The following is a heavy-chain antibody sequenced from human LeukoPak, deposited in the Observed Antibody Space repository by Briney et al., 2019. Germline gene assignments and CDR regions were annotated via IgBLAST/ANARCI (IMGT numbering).Heavy chain of an antibody. CDR1: GYTFTGYY. Sequence: ASVKVSCKASGYTFTGYYMHWVRQAPGQGLEWMGWINPNSGGTNYAQKFQGRVTMTRDTSISTAYMALSRLRSDDTAVYYCARWYSSGWYPGLFDYWGQGTLVTVSS. J-gene: IGHJ4*02. CDR3: ARWYSSGWYPGLFDY. V-gene: IGHV1-2*02. D-gene: IGHD6-19*01. CDR2: INPNSGGT.